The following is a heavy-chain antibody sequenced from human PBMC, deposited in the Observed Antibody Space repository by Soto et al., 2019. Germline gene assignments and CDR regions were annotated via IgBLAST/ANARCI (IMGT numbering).Heavy chain of an antibody. V-gene: IGHV4-39*01. D-gene: IGHD2-15*01. CDR1: GGSISSSSYY. CDR2: IYYSGST. CDR3: ARHKGGSRYRYCSGGSCYSPSYYMDV. Sequence: PSETLSLTCTVSGGSISSSSYYWGWIRQPPGKGLEWIGSIYYSGSTYYNPSLKSRVTISVDTSKNQFSLKLSSVTAADTAVYYCARHKGGSRYRYCSGGSCYSPSYYMDVWGKGTTLTVSS. J-gene: IGHJ6*03.